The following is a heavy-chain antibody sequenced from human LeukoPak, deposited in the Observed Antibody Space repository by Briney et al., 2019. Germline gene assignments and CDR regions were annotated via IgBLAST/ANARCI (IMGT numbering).Heavy chain of an antibody. V-gene: IGHV4-4*07. Sequence: SETLSLTCTVSGGSISSYYWSWIRQPAGKGLEWIGRIYTSGSTNYNLSLKSRVTMSVDTSKNQFSLKLSSVTAADTAVYYCARRTAAGTDYYYGMDVWGQGTTVTVSS. D-gene: IGHD6-13*01. CDR1: GGSISSYY. CDR2: IYTSGST. CDR3: ARRTAAGTDYYYGMDV. J-gene: IGHJ6*02.